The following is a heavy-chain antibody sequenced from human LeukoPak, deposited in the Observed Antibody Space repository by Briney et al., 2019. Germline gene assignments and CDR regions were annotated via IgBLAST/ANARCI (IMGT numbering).Heavy chain of an antibody. CDR2: INPNSGNT. J-gene: IGHJ2*01. CDR3: ARSRTGGYLTNFDL. Sequence: ASVKVSCKASGYTFTSYDINWVRQATGQGLEWMGWINPNSGNTGYAQKFQGRVTMTRNTSISTAYMELSSLRSEDTAVYYCARSRTGGYLTNFDLWGRGTLVTVSS. D-gene: IGHD1-26*01. CDR1: GYTFTSYD. V-gene: IGHV1-8*01.